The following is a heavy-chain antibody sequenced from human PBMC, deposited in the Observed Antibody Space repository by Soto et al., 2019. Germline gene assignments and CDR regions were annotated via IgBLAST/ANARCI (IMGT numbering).Heavy chain of an antibody. Sequence: QVQLQESGPGLVKPSQTLSLTCTVSGGSISSGDYYWSWIRQPPGKGLEWIGYIYYSGSTYYNPSLKIGVNVTVDTSKNQSSLKLSSVTAADTAVYYCASQTTVTQAGAFDIWGQGTMVTVSS. J-gene: IGHJ3*02. V-gene: IGHV4-30-4*01. D-gene: IGHD4-17*01. CDR3: ASQTTVTQAGAFDI. CDR2: IYYSGST. CDR1: GGSISSGDYY.